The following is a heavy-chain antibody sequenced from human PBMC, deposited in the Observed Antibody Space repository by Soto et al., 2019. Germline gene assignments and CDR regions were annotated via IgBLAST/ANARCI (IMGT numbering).Heavy chain of an antibody. CDR1: GGSISSYY. J-gene: IGHJ5*02. CDR2: IYYSGST. Sequence: SETLSLTCTVPGGSISSYYWSWIRQPPGKGLEWIGYIYYSGSTNYNPSLKSRVTISVDTPKNQFSLKLTSVPAADTAVYYCARGVATIGPWGQRPLVTLSS. V-gene: IGHV4-59*01. D-gene: IGHD5-12*01. CDR3: ARGVATIGP.